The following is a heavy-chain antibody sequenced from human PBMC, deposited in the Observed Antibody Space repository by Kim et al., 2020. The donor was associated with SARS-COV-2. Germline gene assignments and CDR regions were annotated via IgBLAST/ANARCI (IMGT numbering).Heavy chain of an antibody. CDR2: MNPNSGNT. CDR3: ARVAEMATIRYYYYYYMDV. CDR1: GYTFTSYD. D-gene: IGHD5-12*01. J-gene: IGHJ6*03. V-gene: IGHV1-8*01. Sequence: ASVKVSCKASGYTFTSYDINWVRQATGQGLEWMGWMNPNSGNTGYAQKFQGRVTMTRNTSISTAYMELSSLRSEDTAVYYCARVAEMATIRYYYYYYMDVWGKGTTVTVSS.